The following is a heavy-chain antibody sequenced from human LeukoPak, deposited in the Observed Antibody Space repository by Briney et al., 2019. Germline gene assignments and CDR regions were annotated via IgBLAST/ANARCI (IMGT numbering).Heavy chain of an antibody. J-gene: IGHJ4*02. CDR2: INPSSGDA. D-gene: IGHD3-10*01. V-gene: IGHV1-2*02. CDR3: ARDGHGSGSYNY. Sequence: ASVKVSCKASGYTFNDYYIHWVRQAPGQGLEWMGWINPSSGDANYAQKFQGRVTMTRDTSISTAYMELSRLRSDDTAVYYCARDGHGSGSYNYWGQGTLVTVSS. CDR1: GYTFNDYY.